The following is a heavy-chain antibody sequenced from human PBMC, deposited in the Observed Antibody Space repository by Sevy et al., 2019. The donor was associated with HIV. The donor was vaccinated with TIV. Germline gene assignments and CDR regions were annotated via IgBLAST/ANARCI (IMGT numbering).Heavy chain of an antibody. D-gene: IGHD2-15*01. CDR1: GYTLTELS. V-gene: IGHV1-24*01. CDR2: FDPGGGAT. J-gene: IGHJ5*02. CDR3: ATVGLRYFSGASSYQGDWFDP. Sequence: ASVKVSCKVSGYTLTELSIHWVRQAPGKGLEWMGGFDPGGGATVYAQKFQGRVTMTEDTSTDTGYMELSSLTSDDTAVYYCATVGLRYFSGASSYQGDWFDPWGQGTLVTVSS.